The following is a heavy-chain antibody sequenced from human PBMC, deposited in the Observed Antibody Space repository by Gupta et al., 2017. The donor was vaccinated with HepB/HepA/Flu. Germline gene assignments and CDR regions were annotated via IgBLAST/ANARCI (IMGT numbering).Heavy chain of an antibody. CDR2: ISDIGSNI. CDR1: GFTFSDYY. Sequence: QVQLVESGGGLVKPGGSLRLSCVASGFTFSDYYMSWIRQAPGKGLEWVSYISDIGSNIYYADSVKGRFTISRDNAKKSLFLHRNSLRAEDTAVYYGARDRLPPSGGFDCWGQGTLVTVSS. V-gene: IGHV3-11*01. CDR3: ARDRLPPSGGFDC. J-gene: IGHJ4*02. D-gene: IGHD2-15*01.